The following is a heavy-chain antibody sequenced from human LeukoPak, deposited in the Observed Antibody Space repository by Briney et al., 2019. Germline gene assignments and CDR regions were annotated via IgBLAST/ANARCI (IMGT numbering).Heavy chain of an antibody. CDR3: AREGTYGWYNWFDP. CDR1: GGSISGYH. CDR2: IYYSGSSGST. D-gene: IGHD6-19*01. Sequence: SETLSLTCSVSGGSISGYHWSWIRQPPGKGLEWIGHIYYSGSSGSTFYNASLKSRVTISVDTSKNQFSLRLTSVTAADTAVYYCAREGTYGWYNWFDPWGQGTLVTVSS. J-gene: IGHJ5*02. V-gene: IGHV4-59*01.